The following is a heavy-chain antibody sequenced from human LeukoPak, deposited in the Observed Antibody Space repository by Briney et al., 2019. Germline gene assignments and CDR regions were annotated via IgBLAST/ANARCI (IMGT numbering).Heavy chain of an antibody. Sequence: KPGGSLRLSCAASGFTFSDYYMSWIRQAPGKGLEWVSYISSSSSTIYYADSVKGRFTISRDNAKNSLYLQMNSLRAEDTAVYYCARDSDQLLPAGKGSDYWGQGTLVTVSS. J-gene: IGHJ4*02. CDR1: GFTFSDYY. V-gene: IGHV3-11*04. D-gene: IGHD2-2*01. CDR2: ISSSSSTI. CDR3: ARDSDQLLPAGKGSDY.